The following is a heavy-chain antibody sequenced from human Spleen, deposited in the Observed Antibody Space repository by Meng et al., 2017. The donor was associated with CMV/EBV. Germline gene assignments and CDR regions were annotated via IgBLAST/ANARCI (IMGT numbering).Heavy chain of an antibody. J-gene: IGHJ5*02. CDR1: GGSISSSSYY. D-gene: IGHD6-13*01. Sequence: GSLRLSCTVSGGSISSSSYYWGWIRQPPGKGLEWIGEINHSGSTNYNPSLKSRVTISVDTSKNQFSLKLSSVTAADTAVYYCARAIAAAGYAWWFDPWGQGTLVTVSS. V-gene: IGHV4-39*07. CDR3: ARAIAAAGYAWWFDP. CDR2: INHSGST.